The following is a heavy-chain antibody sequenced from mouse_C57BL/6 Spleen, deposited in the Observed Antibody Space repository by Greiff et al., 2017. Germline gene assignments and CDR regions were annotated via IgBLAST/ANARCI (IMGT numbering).Heavy chain of an antibody. CDR3: ARTVITNWYFDV. D-gene: IGHD2-4*01. CDR2: ISSGSSTI. J-gene: IGHJ1*03. Sequence: EVKLMESGGGLVKPGGSLKLSCAASGFTFSDYGMHWVRQAPETGLEWVAYISSGSSTIYYADTVKGRFTISRDNAKNTLFLQMTSLRSEDTAMYYCARTVITNWYFDVWGTGTTVTVSS. CDR1: GFTFSDYG. V-gene: IGHV5-17*01.